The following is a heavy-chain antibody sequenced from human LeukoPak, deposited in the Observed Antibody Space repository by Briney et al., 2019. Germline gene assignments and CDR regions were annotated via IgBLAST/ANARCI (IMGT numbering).Heavy chain of an antibody. D-gene: IGHD5-18*01. CDR2: IIPIFGTA. V-gene: IGHV1-69*06. Sequence: SVKVSCKASGGTFSSYAISWVRQAPGQGLEWMGGIIPIFGTASYAQKFQGRVTITADKSTSTAYMELSSLRSEDTAVYYCARGPLRGYSYGLDAFDIWGQGTMVTVSS. CDR1: GGTFSSYA. J-gene: IGHJ3*02. CDR3: ARGPLRGYSYGLDAFDI.